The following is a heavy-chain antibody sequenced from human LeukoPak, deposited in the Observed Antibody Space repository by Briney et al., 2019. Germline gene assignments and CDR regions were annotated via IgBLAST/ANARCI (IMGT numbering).Heavy chain of an antibody. Sequence: PSETLSLTCTVSGGSISSYYWSWIRQPPGKGLEWIGYIYYSGNTNYNPSLKSRVTISVDTSKNQFSLKLSSVTAADTAVYYCARSGFSYGSFDYWGQVTLVTVSS. D-gene: IGHD5-18*01. CDR2: IYYSGNT. CDR3: ARSGFSYGSFDY. J-gene: IGHJ4*02. V-gene: IGHV4-59*01. CDR1: GGSISSYY.